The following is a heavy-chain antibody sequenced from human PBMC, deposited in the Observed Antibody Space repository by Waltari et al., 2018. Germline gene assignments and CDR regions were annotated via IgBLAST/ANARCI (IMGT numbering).Heavy chain of an antibody. CDR2: IIPIFGTA. CDR1: GGTFSSYA. J-gene: IGHJ6*02. CDR3: ARMKGYCSGGSCYYYYGMDV. D-gene: IGHD2-15*01. V-gene: IGHV1-69*01. Sequence: QVQLVQSGAEVKKPGSSVKVSCKASGGTFSSYAISWVRQAPGQGLEWMGGIIPIFGTANYAQKFQGRVTITADESTSTAYMELSSLRSEDTAVYYCARMKGYCSGGSCYYYYGMDVWGQGTTVTVSS.